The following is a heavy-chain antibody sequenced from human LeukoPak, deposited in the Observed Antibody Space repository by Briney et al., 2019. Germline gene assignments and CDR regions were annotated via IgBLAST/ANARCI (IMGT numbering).Heavy chain of an antibody. CDR3: ARKDFDL. Sequence: GGSLRLSCAASGFTFSSYWMNWARQAPGKGLEWVASINHNGNVNYYVDSVKGRFTISRDNAKNSLYLQMNSLRAEDTAVYYCARKDFDLWGRGTLVTVSS. CDR1: GFTFSSYW. CDR2: INHNGNVN. V-gene: IGHV3-7*01. J-gene: IGHJ2*01.